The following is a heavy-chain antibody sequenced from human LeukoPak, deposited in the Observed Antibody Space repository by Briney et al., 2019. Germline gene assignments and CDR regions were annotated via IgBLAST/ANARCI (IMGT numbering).Heavy chain of an antibody. J-gene: IGHJ6*02. V-gene: IGHV1-8*01. CDR1: GYTFTSYD. CDR3: ARAPYSSSWYSLFRLPRGTLYYYYYGMDV. Sequence: ASVKVSCKASGYTFTSYDINWVRQATGQGLEWMGWMNPNSGNTGYAHKIQGRVTMTRNNSISTDYMELSSLRSEDTAVYYCARAPYSSSWYSLFRLPRGTLYYYYYGMDVWGQGTTVTVSS. CDR2: MNPNSGNT. D-gene: IGHD6-13*01.